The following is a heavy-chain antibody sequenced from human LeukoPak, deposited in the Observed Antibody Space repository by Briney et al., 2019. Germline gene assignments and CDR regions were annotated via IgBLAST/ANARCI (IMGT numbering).Heavy chain of an antibody. D-gene: IGHD6-13*01. CDR1: GYTFTGYY. CDR3: ARVGIAGAAGPNYGMDV. Sequence: GASVKVSCKASGYTFTGYYMHWVRQAPGQGLEWMGIINPSGGSTSYAQKFQGRVTMTRDTSTSTVYMELSSLRSEDTAVYYCARVGIAGAAGPNYGMDVWGQGTTVTVSS. J-gene: IGHJ6*02. CDR2: INPSGGST. V-gene: IGHV1-46*01.